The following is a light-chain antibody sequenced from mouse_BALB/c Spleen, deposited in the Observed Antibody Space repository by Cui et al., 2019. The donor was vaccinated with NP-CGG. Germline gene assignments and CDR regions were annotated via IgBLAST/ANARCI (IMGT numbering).Light chain of an antibody. CDR1: TGAVTTSNY. Sequence: QAVVTQESAPTTSPGETVTLTCRSSTGAVTTSNYANWVQEKPDHLFTGLIGGTNNRAPGVPARFSGSLTGDKAALTITGSLTEDEAIYFCALWYSNHWVFGGGTKLTVL. V-gene: IGLV1*01. CDR2: GTN. CDR3: ALWYSNHWV. J-gene: IGLJ1*01.